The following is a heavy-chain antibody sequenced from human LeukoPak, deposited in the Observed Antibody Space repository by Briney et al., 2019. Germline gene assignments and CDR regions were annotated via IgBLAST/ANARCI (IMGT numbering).Heavy chain of an antibody. V-gene: IGHV3-72*01. CDR2: TRNKANSYIT. D-gene: IGHD1-26*01. CDR3: ASIRGTFGY. Sequence: GGSLRLSCAASGFTFSDHFLDWVRQAPGKGLEWVGRTRNKANSYITEYAAFVKGSFTISRDDSKNKLYLQMSSLKTDDTAMYYCASIRGTFGYWGQGTLVTVSS. CDR1: GFTFSDHF. J-gene: IGHJ4*02.